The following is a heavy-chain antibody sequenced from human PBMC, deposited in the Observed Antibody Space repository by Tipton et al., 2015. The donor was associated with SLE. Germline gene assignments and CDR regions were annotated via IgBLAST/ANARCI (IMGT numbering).Heavy chain of an antibody. CDR3: ARGISDAFDI. D-gene: IGHD2-15*01. CDR1: GGSVSSGSYY. J-gene: IGHJ3*02. Sequence: TLSLTCTVSGGSVSSGSYYWSWIRQPPGKGLEWIGYIYYSGSTYYNPSLKSRVTISVDTSKNQFSLKLSSVTAADTAVYYCARGISDAFDIWGQGTMVTVSS. CDR2: IYYSGST. V-gene: IGHV4-30-4*08.